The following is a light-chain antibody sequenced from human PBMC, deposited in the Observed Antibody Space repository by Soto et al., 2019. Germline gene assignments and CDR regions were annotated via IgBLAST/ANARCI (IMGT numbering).Light chain of an antibody. CDR2: DAS. CDR3: QQYNNWPPA. Sequence: EIVMTQSPATLSVSPGERATLSCRASQSVSSNLAWYQQKPGQAPRLLIFDASTRATGIPARFSGSGSGTYFTLTISSLQSEDFTIYYCQQYNNWPPAFGQGTTVEFK. J-gene: IGKJ1*01. V-gene: IGKV3D-15*01. CDR1: QSVSSN.